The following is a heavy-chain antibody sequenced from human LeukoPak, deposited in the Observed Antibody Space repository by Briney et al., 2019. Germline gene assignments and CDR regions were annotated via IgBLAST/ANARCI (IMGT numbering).Heavy chain of an antibody. CDR1: GFTFSSYW. D-gene: IGHD3-16*01. CDR3: GRGNYGPDY. J-gene: IGHJ4*02. V-gene: IGHV3-7*01. CDR2: IKQDGSEK. Sequence: GGSLRLSCAASGFTFSSYWMSWVRQAPGKGLEWVANIKQDGSEKYYVDSVKGRFTISRDNAKNTLYLQMNSLRAADTAVYYCGRGNYGPDYWGQGTLVTVSS.